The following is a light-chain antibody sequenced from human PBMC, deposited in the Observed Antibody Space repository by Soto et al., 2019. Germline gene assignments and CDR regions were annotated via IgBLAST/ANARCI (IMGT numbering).Light chain of an antibody. Sequence: EIVMRQSPATLSVSPGERATLSCRASQSVSSNLAWYQQKPGQAPRLLIYSASTRATGIPARFSGSGSGTEFTLTMSSLQSEDFAVYYCQQYNNWPPWTFGQGTKVEIK. CDR2: SAS. CDR3: QQYNNWPPWT. J-gene: IGKJ1*01. CDR1: QSVSSN. V-gene: IGKV3-15*01.